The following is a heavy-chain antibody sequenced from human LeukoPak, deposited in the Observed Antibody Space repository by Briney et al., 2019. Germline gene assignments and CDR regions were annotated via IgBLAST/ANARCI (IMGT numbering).Heavy chain of an antibody. Sequence: GGSLRLSCAASGFTFSSYAMSWVRQAPGKGLEWVSAISGSGGSTYYADSVKGRFTISRDNAKNSLYLQMNSLRAEDTAVYYCARASAAAPVVDYWGQGTLVTVSS. CDR2: ISGSGGST. CDR3: ARASAAAPVVDY. J-gene: IGHJ4*02. V-gene: IGHV3-23*01. CDR1: GFTFSSYA. D-gene: IGHD6-13*01.